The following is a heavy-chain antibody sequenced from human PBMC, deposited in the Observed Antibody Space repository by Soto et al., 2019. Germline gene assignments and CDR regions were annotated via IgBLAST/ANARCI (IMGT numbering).Heavy chain of an antibody. CDR3: ARLPNDFWSGYYYFDY. V-gene: IGHV3-7*01. J-gene: IGHJ4*02. CDR1: GFTFSSYW. CDR2: IKQDGSEK. Sequence: GESLKISCAASGFTFSSYWMSWVRQAPGKGLEWVANIKQDGSEKYYVDSVKGRFTISRDNAKNSLYLQMNSLRAEDTAVYYCARLPNDFWSGYYYFDYWGQGTLVTVSS. D-gene: IGHD3-3*01.